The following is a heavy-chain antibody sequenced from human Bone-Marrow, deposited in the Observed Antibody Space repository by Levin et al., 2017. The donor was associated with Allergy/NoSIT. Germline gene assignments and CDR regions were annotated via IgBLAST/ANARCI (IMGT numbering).Heavy chain of an antibody. D-gene: IGHD6-25*01. J-gene: IGHJ4*02. CDR1: GFIFSDYS. V-gene: IGHV3-21*01. CDR2: ISRRSTWM. Sequence: GGSLRLSCAASGFIFSDYSMSWVRQAPGKGLEWVSSISRRSTWMTYSDSLEDRFTISRDNAKNSVYLQMDSLRADDTAVYYCARLRGGPDFDFWGQGTLVTVSS. CDR3: ARLRGGPDFDF.